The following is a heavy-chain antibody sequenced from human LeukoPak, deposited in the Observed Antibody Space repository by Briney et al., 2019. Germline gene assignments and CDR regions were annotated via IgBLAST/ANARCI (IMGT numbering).Heavy chain of an antibody. Sequence: GESLKISCKGSGYSFTSYWIGWVRQMPGKGLEWMGIIYPGDSDTRYSPSFQGQVTISADKSISTAYLQWSSLKASDTAMYYCASLFDYYDSSGHYFDYWGQGTLVTVSS. CDR1: GYSFTSYW. CDR3: ASLFDYYDSSGHYFDY. V-gene: IGHV5-51*01. D-gene: IGHD3-22*01. CDR2: IYPGDSDT. J-gene: IGHJ4*02.